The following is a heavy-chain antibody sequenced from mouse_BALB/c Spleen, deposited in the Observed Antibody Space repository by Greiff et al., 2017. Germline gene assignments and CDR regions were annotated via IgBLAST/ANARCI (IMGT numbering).Heavy chain of an antibody. CDR3: ARGDYYGSSYFDY. D-gene: IGHD1-1*01. J-gene: IGHJ3*01. CDR2: INPSSGYT. CDR1: GYTFTSYT. Sequence: VMLVESAAELARPGASVKMSCKASGYTFTSYTMHWVKQRPGQGLEWIGYINPSSGYTEYNQKFKDKTTLTADKSSSTAYMQLSSLTSEDSAVYYCARGDYYGSSYFDYWGQGTLVTVSA. V-gene: IGHV1-4*02.